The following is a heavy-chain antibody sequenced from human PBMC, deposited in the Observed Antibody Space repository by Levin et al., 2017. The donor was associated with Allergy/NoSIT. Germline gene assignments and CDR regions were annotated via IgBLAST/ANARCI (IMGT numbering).Heavy chain of an antibody. CDR1: GFNFSFYA. CDR2: ISSDGSNY. D-gene: IGHD3-10*01. J-gene: IGHJ4*02. CDR3: ARDSVGYYGSGSYFDS. Sequence: GESLKISCVASGFNFSFYALHWVRQAPGKGLEWVSVISSDGSNYYYADSVKGRFTISRDNSKNTLYLQMNSLRPEDTAVYYCARDSVGYYGSGSYFDSWGQGTLVTASS. V-gene: IGHV3-30*04.